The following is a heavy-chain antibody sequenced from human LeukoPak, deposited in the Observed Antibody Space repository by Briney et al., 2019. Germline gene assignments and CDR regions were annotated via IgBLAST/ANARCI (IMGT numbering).Heavy chain of an antibody. D-gene: IGHD2-2*01. V-gene: IGHV1-18*01. CDR3: ARDTPFFPMSRVVPAAKGLGPYGMDV. J-gene: IGHJ6*02. CDR2: ISAYNGNT. CDR1: GYTFTSYG. Sequence: ASVKVSCKASGYTFTSYGISWVRQAPGQGLEWMGWISAYNGNTNYAQKLQGRVTMTTDTSTSTAYMELRSLRSDDTAVYYCARDTPFFPMSRVVPAAKGLGPYGMDVWGQGTTVSVSS.